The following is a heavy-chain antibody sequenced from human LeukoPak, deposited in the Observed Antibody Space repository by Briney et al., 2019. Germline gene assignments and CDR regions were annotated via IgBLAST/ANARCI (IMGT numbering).Heavy chain of an antibody. D-gene: IGHD2-2*01. V-gene: IGHV1-2*02. CDR1: GYTFTGYY. J-gene: IGHJ6*02. Sequence: ASVKVSCKASGYTFTGYYMHWVRQAPGQGLEWMGWINPNSGGTNYAQKFQGRVTMTRHTSISTAYMELSRLRSDDTAVYYCARGVGYCSSTSCSWAALLYYYYGMDVWGQGTTVTVSS. CDR3: ARGVGYCSSTSCSWAALLYYYYGMDV. CDR2: INPNSGGT.